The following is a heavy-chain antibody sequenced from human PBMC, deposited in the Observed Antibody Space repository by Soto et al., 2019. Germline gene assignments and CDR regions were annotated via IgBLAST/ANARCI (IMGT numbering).Heavy chain of an antibody. J-gene: IGHJ6*02. D-gene: IGHD6-13*01. CDR3: APSPAYSSSWFGIPPDLSHGMDV. CDR1: GYTFTSYY. V-gene: IGHV1-46*01. Sequence: GASVKVSCKASGYTFTSYYIHWVRQAPGQGLEWMGIINPSGGITSYAQKFQGRVTITRDTSTSTVYMELSILKSDDTAVYFCAPSPAYSSSWFGIPPDLSHGMDVWG. CDR2: INPSGGIT.